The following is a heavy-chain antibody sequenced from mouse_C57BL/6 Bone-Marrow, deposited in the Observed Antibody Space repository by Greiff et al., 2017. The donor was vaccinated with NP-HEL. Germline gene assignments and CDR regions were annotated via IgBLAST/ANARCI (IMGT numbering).Heavy chain of an antibody. V-gene: IGHV1-50*01. CDR2: IDPSDSYT. CDR1: GYTFTSYW. CDR3: ARSDYYGSSPFDY. D-gene: IGHD1-1*01. J-gene: IGHJ2*01. Sequence: VQLQQPGAELVKPGASVKLSCKASGYTFTSYWMQWVKQRPGQGLEWIGEIDPSDSYTNYNQKFKGKATLTVDKSSTTAYMQLSSRTAEDAAVYYCARSDYYGSSPFDYWGQGPTLTVSS.